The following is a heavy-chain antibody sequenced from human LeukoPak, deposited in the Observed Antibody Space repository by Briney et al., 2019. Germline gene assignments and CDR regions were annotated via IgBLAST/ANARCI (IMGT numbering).Heavy chain of an antibody. D-gene: IGHD3-10*01. CDR1: GYTFTSYG. CDR3: ARGVLLWFGESFNYFDY. J-gene: IGHJ4*02. CDR2: ISAYNGNT. Sequence: ASVKVSCKASGYTFTSYGISWVRQAPGQGLEWMGWISAYNGNTHYAQKFQGRVTMTRDTSTSTVYMELSSLRSEDTAVYYCARGVLLWFGESFNYFDYWGQGTLVTVSS. V-gene: IGHV1-18*01.